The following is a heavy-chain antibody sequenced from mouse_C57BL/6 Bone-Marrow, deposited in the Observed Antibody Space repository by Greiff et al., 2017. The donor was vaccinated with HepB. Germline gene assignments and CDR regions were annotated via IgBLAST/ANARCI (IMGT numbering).Heavy chain of an antibody. CDR3: ARRHYYGRDFDV. D-gene: IGHD1-1*01. V-gene: IGHV1-26*01. CDR2: INPNNGGT. CDR1: GYTFTDYY. J-gene: IGHJ1*03. Sequence: VQLQQSGPELVKPGASVKISCKASGYTFTDYYMNWVKQSHGKSLEWIGDINPNNGGTSYNQKFKGKATLTVDKSSSTAYMELRSLTSEDSAVYYCARRHYYGRDFDVWGTGTTVTVSS.